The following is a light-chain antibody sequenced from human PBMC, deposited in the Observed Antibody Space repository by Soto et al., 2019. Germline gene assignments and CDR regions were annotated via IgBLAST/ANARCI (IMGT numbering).Light chain of an antibody. V-gene: IGKV1-9*01. CDR2: AAS. CDR3: QQLNSYCF. J-gene: IGKJ4*01. Sequence: DIQITQSPSSLSASVGDRVTITCRASQSISSWLAWYQQRPGKAPKLLISAASTLQSGVPSRFSGSGSGTEFTLTISSLQPEDSATYFCQQLNSYCFFGGGTKVDIK. CDR1: QSISSW.